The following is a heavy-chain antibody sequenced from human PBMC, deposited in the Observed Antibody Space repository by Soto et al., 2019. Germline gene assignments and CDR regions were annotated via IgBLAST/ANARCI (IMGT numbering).Heavy chain of an antibody. V-gene: IGHV2-5*02. Sequence: QVTLKESGPPLVKPTQTLTLTCTVSGLSLRTTGVGVGWVRQPPGKALEWLALRYWDDDKRYSPSLRRRLTNANDTSEKQVVLTMTNVDTVDTATYYCVQSRCGDDCLEIYASDAYNGLDVWGQGTTVTVSS. D-gene: IGHD2-21*02. CDR2: RYWDDDK. CDR3: VQSRCGDDCLEIYASDAYNGLDV. J-gene: IGHJ6*02. CDR1: GLSLRTTGVG.